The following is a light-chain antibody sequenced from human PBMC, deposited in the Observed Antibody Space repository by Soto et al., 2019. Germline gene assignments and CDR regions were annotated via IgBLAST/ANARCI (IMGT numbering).Light chain of an antibody. Sequence: DIVLTQYPGTLSLSPGERAPLSCRASQSVSSYLAWYQQKPGQAPRLLIYDASNRATGIPARFSGSGSGTDFTLTISSLEPEDFAVYYCQQRSNWPLITFAQRARLEI. J-gene: IGKJ5*01. CDR2: DAS. CDR1: QSVSSY. V-gene: IGKV3-11*01. CDR3: QQRSNWPLIT.